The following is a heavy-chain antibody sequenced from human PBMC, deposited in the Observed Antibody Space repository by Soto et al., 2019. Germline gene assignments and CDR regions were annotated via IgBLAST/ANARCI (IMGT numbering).Heavy chain of an antibody. D-gene: IGHD6-19*01. CDR2: ISSSSSTI. V-gene: IGHV3-48*02. CDR3: ARGAVPIPYSSGWDDY. Sequence: EVQLVESGGGLVQPGGSLRLSCAASGFTFSSYSMNWVRQAPGKGLEWDSYISSSSSTIYYTDSVKGRFTISRDNAKNSLYLQMNSLRDEDTAVYYCARGAVPIPYSSGWDDYWGQGTLVTVSS. CDR1: GFTFSSYS. J-gene: IGHJ4*02.